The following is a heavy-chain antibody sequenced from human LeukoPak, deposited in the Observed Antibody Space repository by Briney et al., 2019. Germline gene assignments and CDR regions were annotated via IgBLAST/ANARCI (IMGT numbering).Heavy chain of an antibody. D-gene: IGHD2-21*02. CDR3: ARGRTAYCGGDCPDAFDI. Sequence: APVKVSCKASGYTFNTYGIGWMRQAPGQGLEWMGWISGYNGNRNYAQKFQGRVTMTTDTSTNTAYMELRSLRSDDTAVYYCARGRTAYCGGDCPDAFDIWGQGTMVTVSS. J-gene: IGHJ3*02. V-gene: IGHV1-18*01. CDR2: ISGYNGNR. CDR1: GYTFNTYG.